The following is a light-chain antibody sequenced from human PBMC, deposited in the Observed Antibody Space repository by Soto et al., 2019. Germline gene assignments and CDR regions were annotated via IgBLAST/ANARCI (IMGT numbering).Light chain of an antibody. CDR3: QQRSNWPPWT. V-gene: IGKV3-11*01. J-gene: IGKJ1*01. CDR1: QSVSSY. CDR2: DAS. Sequence: EIVLTQSPATLSLSPGERATLSCRASQSVSSYLVWYQQKPGQAPRLLICDASNRATGIPARFSGSGSVTDFTLTISILEPEDFAVYYCQQRSNWPPWTFGQGTKVDIK.